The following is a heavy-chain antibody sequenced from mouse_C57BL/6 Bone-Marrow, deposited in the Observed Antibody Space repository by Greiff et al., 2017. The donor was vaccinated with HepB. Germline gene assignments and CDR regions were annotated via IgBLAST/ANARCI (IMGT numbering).Heavy chain of an antibody. D-gene: IGHD1-1*01. Sequence: EVQLVESGGGLVKPGASLKLSCEASGYTFTSYSMSWVRQTPEKRLEWVATISDGGSYTYYPDNVKGRFTISRDKAKNNLYLHMSHLKSEDTALYYCARDPHGVGFGYWGQGTTVTV. V-gene: IGHV5-4*01. CDR2: ISDGGSYT. CDR3: ARDPHGVGFGY. J-gene: IGHJ4*01. CDR1: GYTFTSYS.